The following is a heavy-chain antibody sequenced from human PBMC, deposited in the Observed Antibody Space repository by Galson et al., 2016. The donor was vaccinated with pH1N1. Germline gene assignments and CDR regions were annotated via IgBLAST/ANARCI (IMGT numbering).Heavy chain of an antibody. Sequence: PRLSCAASGFTFNKYGMHWVRQAPGKGLEWVAVISYDGSNKYYADSVKGRFTISRDDSKNMLYLQMNSLRAEDTAVYYCAKVVRGSSWPSFDYWGQGTLVTVSS. J-gene: IGHJ4*02. V-gene: IGHV3-30*18. CDR2: ISYDGSNK. CDR3: AKVVRGSSWPSFDY. D-gene: IGHD6-13*01. CDR1: GFTFNKYG.